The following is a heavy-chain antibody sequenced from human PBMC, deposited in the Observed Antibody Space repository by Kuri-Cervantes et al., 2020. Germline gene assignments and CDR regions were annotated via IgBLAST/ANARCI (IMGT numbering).Heavy chain of an antibody. CDR2: IRYDGSNE. J-gene: IGHJ4*02. CDR3: AKEGDMYYDFWSGYYTPADFDY. Sequence: GESLKISCAVSGFTFSRYGMHWVRQAPGKGLEWVAFIRYDGSNEYDGDSVRGQFTISRDNSKNTLYLQMNNLRAEDTAVYYCAKEGDMYYDFWSGYYTPADFDYWGQGTLVTVSS. V-gene: IGHV3-30*02. D-gene: IGHD3-3*01. CDR1: GFTFSRYG.